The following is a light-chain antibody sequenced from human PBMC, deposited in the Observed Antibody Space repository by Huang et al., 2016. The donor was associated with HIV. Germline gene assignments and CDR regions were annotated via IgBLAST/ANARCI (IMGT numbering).Light chain of an antibody. V-gene: IGKV1-9*01. CDR2: SAS. CDR3: QQLYGYPLT. CDR1: QDITKY. Sequence: IQLTQSPSSLSGSVGDRVTITCRSSQDITKYLAWYKQKPGKAPNLLISSASTLHNGVPSRFSGSGSGTDFTRIISNLQPEDSAIYSCQQLYGYPLTFGQGTRLEI. J-gene: IGKJ5*01.